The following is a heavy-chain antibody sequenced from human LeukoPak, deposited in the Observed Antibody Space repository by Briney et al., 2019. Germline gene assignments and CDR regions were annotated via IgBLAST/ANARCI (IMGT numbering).Heavy chain of an antibody. CDR3: ARDYSGKYTVDY. J-gene: IGHJ4*02. Sequence: GGSLRLSCVASGFTFSSHGIHWVRQAPGKGLEWVAVIAHDGSDKGYADSVKGRFTISRDNSKDTLYLQTNSLRAEDTAVYYCARDYSGKYTVDYWGQGTLVTVSS. CDR2: IAHDGSDK. V-gene: IGHV3-30*04. CDR1: GFTFSSHG. D-gene: IGHD1-26*01.